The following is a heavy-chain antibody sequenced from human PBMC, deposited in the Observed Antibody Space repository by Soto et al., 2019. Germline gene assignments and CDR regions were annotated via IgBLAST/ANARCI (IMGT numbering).Heavy chain of an antibody. V-gene: IGHV3-30-3*01. CDR3: ARGWWGFDY. D-gene: IGHD2-15*01. CDR1: GFTFSSYA. J-gene: IGHJ4*02. Sequence: QVQLVESGGGVVQPGRSLRLSFAASGFTFSSYAMHWVRQAPGKGLEWVAVISYDGSNKYYADSVKGRFTISRDNSKNTLYLQMNSLRAEDTAVYYCARGWWGFDYWGQGTLVTVSS. CDR2: ISYDGSNK.